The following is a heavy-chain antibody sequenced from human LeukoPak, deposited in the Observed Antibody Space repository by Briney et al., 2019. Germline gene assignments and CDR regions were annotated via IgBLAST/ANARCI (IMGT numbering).Heavy chain of an antibody. Sequence: PSQTLSLTCAVSGGSVSSGGYSWSWIRQPPGKGLEWIGYIYHSGSTYYNPALKSRVTISIDGSKNQFSLKLTSVTAADTAVYYCARGPPPDLDYWGRGTLVTVSS. J-gene: IGHJ4*02. V-gene: IGHV4-30-2*01. CDR2: IYHSGST. CDR1: GGSVSSGGYS. CDR3: ARGPPPDLDY.